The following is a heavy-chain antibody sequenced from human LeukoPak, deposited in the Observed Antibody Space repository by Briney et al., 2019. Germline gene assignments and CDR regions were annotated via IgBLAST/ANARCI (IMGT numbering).Heavy chain of an antibody. Sequence: GGSLRLSCAASGFTFSSYGMHWVRQAPGKGLEWVAFIRYDGSNKYYADSVKGRFTISRDNSKNTLYLQMNSLRAEDTAVYYCAKARDSSIAARAHFDYWGQGTLVTVSS. CDR2: IRYDGSNK. CDR3: AKARDSSIAARAHFDY. CDR1: GFTFSSYG. D-gene: IGHD6-6*01. J-gene: IGHJ4*02. V-gene: IGHV3-30*02.